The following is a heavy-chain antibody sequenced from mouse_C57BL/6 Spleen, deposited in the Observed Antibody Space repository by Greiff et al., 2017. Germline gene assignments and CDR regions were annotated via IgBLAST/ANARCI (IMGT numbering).Heavy chain of an antibody. D-gene: IGHD5-1-1*01. CDR2: IDPGDGET. V-gene: IGHV14-2*01. CDR1: GFNIKDYY. Sequence: EVQLQQSGAELVKPGASVKLSCTASGFNIKDYYMPWVKQRPEQGLEWIGRIDPGDGETNYAPKFQGKATITGDTSSNTAYLQLSSLTSEDTAVYYCARRACNTVIADAMDYWGPGTSVTVSS. CDR3: ARRACNTVIADAMDY. J-gene: IGHJ4*01.